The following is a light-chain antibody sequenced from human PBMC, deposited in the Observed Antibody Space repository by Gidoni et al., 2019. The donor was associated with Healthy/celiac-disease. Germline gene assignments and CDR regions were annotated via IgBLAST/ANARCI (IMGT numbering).Light chain of an antibody. CDR1: QSVSSN. J-gene: IGKJ2*01. Sequence: EIGMTQSLATLSVSPGERATLYCRASQSVSSNLAWYQQKPGQAPRLLIYGASNRANGIPARFSGSGSGTEFTLTISSLQSEDFAVYYCQQYNNWPRTFGQGTKLEIK. CDR2: GAS. V-gene: IGKV3-15*01. CDR3: QQYNNWPRT.